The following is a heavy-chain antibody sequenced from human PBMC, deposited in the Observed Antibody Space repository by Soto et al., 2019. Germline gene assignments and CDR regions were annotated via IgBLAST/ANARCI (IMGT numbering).Heavy chain of an antibody. CDR3: ARIGWGGDS. J-gene: IGHJ4*02. CDR2: IPNNGSP. CDR1: GGSVRTGSYH. V-gene: IGHV4-61*01. D-gene: IGHD7-27*01. Sequence: QVQLQESGPGRVKPSETLSLTCSVSGGSVRTGSYHWSWIRQPPGKGLEWIGFIPNNGSPDYNPSFKSRVVVSIDRSKNQFSLKVNSVTAADTAVYFCARIGWGGDSWGQGTLVTVSS.